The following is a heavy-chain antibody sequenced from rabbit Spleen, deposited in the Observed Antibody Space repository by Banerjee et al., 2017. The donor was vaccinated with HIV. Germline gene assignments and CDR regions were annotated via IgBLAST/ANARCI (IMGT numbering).Heavy chain of an antibody. Sequence: QSLEESGGDLVKPGGSLKLSCTASGFDFINYGMTWVRQAPGKGLEWIGYIEPIFGNTYYANWVNGRFTISRDNAQNTLFLQLNSLTAADTATYFCVREVAAKFNLWGPGTLVTVS. CDR1: GFDFINYG. CDR3: VREVAAKFNL. J-gene: IGHJ4*01. D-gene: IGHD4-1*01. CDR2: IEPIFGNT. V-gene: IGHV1S7*01.